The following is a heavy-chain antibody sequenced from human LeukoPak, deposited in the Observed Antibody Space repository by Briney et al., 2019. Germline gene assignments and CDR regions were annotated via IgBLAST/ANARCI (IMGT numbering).Heavy chain of an antibody. CDR2: INQDGSHK. CDR1: GLTFNNYW. V-gene: IGHV3-7*01. D-gene: IGHD4-17*01. CDR3: ASQSYGLFAY. J-gene: IGHJ4*02. Sequence: TGGSLRLSCAASGLTFNNYWMSWVRQAPGKGLEWVANINQDGSHKFYADSVRGRFTISRDNAKNSLYLQVSSLRPDDTAVYYCASQSYGLFAYWGQGTLVTVSS.